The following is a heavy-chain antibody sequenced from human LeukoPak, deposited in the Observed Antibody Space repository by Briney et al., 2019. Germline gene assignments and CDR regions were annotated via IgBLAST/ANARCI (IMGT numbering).Heavy chain of an antibody. CDR2: TKNEANSYTT. CDR1: GFTFSDHY. Sequence: GGSLRLSCAASGFTFSDHYMDWVRQAPGKGLEWVGRTKNEANSYTTQYAASVKGRFTISRDDSKNSLYLQMNSLKTEDTAVYYCARGSSGVTISSYGMDVWGKGTTVTVSS. V-gene: IGHV3-72*01. J-gene: IGHJ6*04. D-gene: IGHD3-9*01. CDR3: ARGSSGVTISSYGMDV.